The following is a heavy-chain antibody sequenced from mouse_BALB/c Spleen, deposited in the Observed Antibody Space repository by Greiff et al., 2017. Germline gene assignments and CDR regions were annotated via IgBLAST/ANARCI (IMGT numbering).Heavy chain of an antibody. J-gene: IGHJ2*01. D-gene: IGHD2-3*01. CDR1: GFNIKDTY. CDR2: IDPANGNT. Sequence: EVQLQQSGAELVKPGASVKLSCTASGFNIKDTYMHWVKQRPEQGLEWIGRIDPANGNTKYDPKFQGKATITADTSSNTAYLQLSSLTSEDTAVYYCAREEGGYYACIDYWGQGTTLTVSS. V-gene: IGHV14-3*02. CDR3: AREEGGYYACIDY.